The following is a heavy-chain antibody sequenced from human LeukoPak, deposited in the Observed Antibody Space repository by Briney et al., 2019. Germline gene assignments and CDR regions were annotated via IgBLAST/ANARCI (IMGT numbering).Heavy chain of an antibody. J-gene: IGHJ4*02. Sequence: PGGSLRLSCAASGFTFSSYAMTWVRQAPGKRLEWVSVISGSGGRTYYADSVKGRFTISRDNSKNTLYLQMSSLRAEDTAVYYCAKDRGGGNIDFDYWGQGTLVTVS. CDR1: GFTFSSYA. D-gene: IGHD2-15*01. CDR2: ISGSGGRT. V-gene: IGHV3-23*01. CDR3: AKDRGGGNIDFDY.